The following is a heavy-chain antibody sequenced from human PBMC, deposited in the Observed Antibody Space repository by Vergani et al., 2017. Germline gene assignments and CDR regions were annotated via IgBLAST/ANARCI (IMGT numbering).Heavy chain of an antibody. Sequence: QVQLQESGPGLVKPSQTLSLTCTVSGGSISSGDYYWSWIRQPAGKGLEWIGRIYTSGSTYYNPSLKSRVTISVDTSKNQFSLKLSSVTAADTAVYYCARDGCSGGSCYAGGAFDIWGQGTMVTVSS. D-gene: IGHD2-15*01. CDR3: ARDGCSGGSCYAGGAFDI. V-gene: IGHV4-61*02. CDR1: GGSISSGDYY. J-gene: IGHJ3*02. CDR2: IYTSGST.